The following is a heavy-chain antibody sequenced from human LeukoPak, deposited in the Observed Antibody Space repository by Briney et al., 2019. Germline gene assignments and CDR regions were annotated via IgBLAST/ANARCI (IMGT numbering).Heavy chain of an antibody. D-gene: IGHD2-2*01. CDR1: GGSITDYY. CDR3: TKGLRCSCHGCYADY. Sequence: SETLSLTCTVSGGSITDYYWSWIRQPAGEGLEWIGRIYSTGGTHYNPSFKNRVIMSVDTSRNQFSLKLTSVTAADTAVYYCTKGLRCSCHGCYADYWGQGTLVTVSS. J-gene: IGHJ4*02. CDR2: IYSTGGT. V-gene: IGHV4-4*07.